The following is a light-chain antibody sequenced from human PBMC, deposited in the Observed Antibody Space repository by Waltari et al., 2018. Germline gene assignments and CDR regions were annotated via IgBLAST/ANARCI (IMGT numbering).Light chain of an antibody. CDR3: TSYAGSHNWV. J-gene: IGLJ2*01. CDR1: SSDVGGYNY. V-gene: IGLV2-8*01. Sequence: QSALTQPPSASGSPGQSVTISCTGTSSDVGGYNYVSWYQHHPGKAPKPMISEVNKRPSGVLDRVSGSKSGNTASLTVSGLQADDEADYYCTSYAGSHNWVFGGGTKLTVL. CDR2: EVN.